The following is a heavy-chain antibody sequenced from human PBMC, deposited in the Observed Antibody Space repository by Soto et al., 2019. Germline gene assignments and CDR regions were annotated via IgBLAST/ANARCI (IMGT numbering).Heavy chain of an antibody. CDR3: ARTIVAAGGRRYFDL. CDR2: INSSSSYT. D-gene: IGHD6-13*01. J-gene: IGHJ2*01. CDR1: GFTFSDYY. V-gene: IGHV3-11*05. Sequence: QVQLVESGGGLVKPGGSLRLSCAASGFTFSDYYMSWIRQAPGKGLEWVSYINSSSSYTNYAVSVKGRFTISRDNAKNXLXLQMTSLRAEDTAVYYCARTIVAAGGRRYFDLWGRGTLVTVSS.